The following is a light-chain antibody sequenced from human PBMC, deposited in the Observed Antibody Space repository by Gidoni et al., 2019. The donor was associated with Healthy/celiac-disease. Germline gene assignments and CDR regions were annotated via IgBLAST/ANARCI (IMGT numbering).Light chain of an antibody. CDR1: LRITSW. CDR3: LHDNRYPYT. J-gene: IGKJ2*01. Sequence: DVKMTQSLSTLSAFVGDSITSTCRASLRITSWLAWYQQKPGKAPNLLIYEASSLESGVPSRFSGSGSGTEFTLTISRVEADDCATYYCLHDNRYPYTFGQGTKLEIK. V-gene: IGKV1-5*01. CDR2: EAS.